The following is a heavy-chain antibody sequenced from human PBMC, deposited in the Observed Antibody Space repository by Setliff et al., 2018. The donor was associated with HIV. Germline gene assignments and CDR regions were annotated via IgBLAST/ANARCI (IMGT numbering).Heavy chain of an antibody. D-gene: IGHD1-26*01. Sequence: SETLSLTCAVYNGSFSGYYWTWIRQPPGKGLEWIGEIYHSGSFHYNPSLKSRVTISVDTSKNQFSLRLNSLTATDTALYYCARASVGATGLYAFDIWGQGTVVTVSS. CDR1: NGSFSGYY. CDR3: ARASVGATGLYAFDI. CDR2: IYHSGSF. J-gene: IGHJ3*02. V-gene: IGHV4-34*01.